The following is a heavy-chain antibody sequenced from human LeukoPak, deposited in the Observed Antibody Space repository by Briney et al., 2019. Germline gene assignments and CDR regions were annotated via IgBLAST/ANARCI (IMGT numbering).Heavy chain of an antibody. CDR2: ISGTGDST. D-gene: IGHD1-1*01. Sequence: PGGSLRLSCAASGFTFSSYAMSWVRQAPGKGLEWVSVISGTGDSTYYADSVKGRFTISRDNSKNTLYLQMNSLRAEDTAVYRCAKGIGRTCSRGNVFDSWGQGTLVTVSS. CDR3: AKGIGRTCSRGNVFDS. J-gene: IGHJ4*02. CDR1: GFTFSSYA. V-gene: IGHV3-23*01.